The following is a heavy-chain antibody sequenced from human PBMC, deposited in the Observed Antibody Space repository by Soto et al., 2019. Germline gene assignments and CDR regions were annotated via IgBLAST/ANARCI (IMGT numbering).Heavy chain of an antibody. CDR1: GYTFTSYG. V-gene: IGHV1-18*01. CDR2: ISAYNGNT. Sequence: GASVKVSCKASGYTFTSYGISWVRQAPGQGLEWMGWISAYNGNTNYAQKLQGRVTMTTDTSTSTAYMELRSLRSDDTAVYYCAIVEGVGEFCSGGSCHTFDPWGQGTLVTVSS. D-gene: IGHD2-15*01. CDR3: AIVEGVGEFCSGGSCHTFDP. J-gene: IGHJ5*02.